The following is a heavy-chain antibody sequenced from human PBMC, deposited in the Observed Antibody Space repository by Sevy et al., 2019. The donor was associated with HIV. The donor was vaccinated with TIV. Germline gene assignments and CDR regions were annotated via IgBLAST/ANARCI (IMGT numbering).Heavy chain of an antibody. CDR1: GFTFRTYA. CDR2: STGTGTSI. J-gene: IGHJ4*02. D-gene: IGHD2-15*01. CDR3: ARDHGYCSGNNCYSGGY. Sequence: GGSLRLSCTASGFTFRTYAMSWVRQAPGRGLEWVSASTGTGTSIYYADSVKGRFTISRANAKNLLYLQMNSLRAEDTAVYYCARDHGYCSGNNCYSGGYWGQGTLVTVSS. V-gene: IGHV3-21*06.